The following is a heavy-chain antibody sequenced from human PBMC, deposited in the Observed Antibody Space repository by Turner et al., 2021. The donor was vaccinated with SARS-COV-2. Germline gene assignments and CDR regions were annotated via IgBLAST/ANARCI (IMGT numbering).Heavy chain of an antibody. CDR1: GFTFSSFW. V-gene: IGHV3-7*01. CDR3: ARRRGMDV. J-gene: IGHJ6*02. CDR2: IKEDGSEK. Sequence: VQLVESGGGLVQPGGSLRLSCAASGFTFSSFWMSWVRQGPGKGLEWVANIKEDGSEKYYVDSVKGRFTISGDNAKNSVYLQMNSLRAEDTAVYYCARRRGMDVWGQGTTVTVSS.